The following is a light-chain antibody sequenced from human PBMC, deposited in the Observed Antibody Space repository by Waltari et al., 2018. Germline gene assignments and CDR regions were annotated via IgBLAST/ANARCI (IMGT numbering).Light chain of an antibody. J-gene: IGLJ2*01. CDR1: NVGSKR. CDR3: QVWDTTSDRVV. V-gene: IGLV3-21*03. Sequence: SYVLTQPPSASVAPGKTARITWGGDNVGSKRVHWYQQKPGQAPLLVVYDDSARPSGIPDRYSASNSGNTATLTISRVENGDEADYYCQVWDTTSDRVVFGGGTKLTVL. CDR2: DDS.